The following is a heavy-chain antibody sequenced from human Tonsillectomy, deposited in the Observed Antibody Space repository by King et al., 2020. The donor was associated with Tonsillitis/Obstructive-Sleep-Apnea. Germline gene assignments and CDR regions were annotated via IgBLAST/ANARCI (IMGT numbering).Heavy chain of an antibody. CDR2: IYRSGST. V-gene: IGHV4-31*03. CDR1: GGSISSGGYY. D-gene: IGHD2-2*01. J-gene: IGHJ3*02. CDR3: ARRGSPCRSTSCQRAFDI. Sequence: VQLQESGPGLVKPSQTLSLTCTVSGGSISSGGYYWSWIRQHPGKGLEWIGYIYRSGSTYYNPSLKSRVTISVDTSKNQISLKLNSVTAADTAVYYCARRGSPCRSTSCQRAFDIWGQGTMVTVSS.